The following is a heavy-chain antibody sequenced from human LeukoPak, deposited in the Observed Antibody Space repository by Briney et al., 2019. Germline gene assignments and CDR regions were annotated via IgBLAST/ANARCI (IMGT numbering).Heavy chain of an antibody. J-gene: IGHJ5*02. CDR1: DGSISSIRYY. CDR2: MYDSGTYSGST. V-gene: IGHV4-39*01. D-gene: IGHD5-18*01. Sequence: SETLSLTCTVSDGSISSIRYYWGWTRPPPAKTLVWIGSMYDSGTYSGSTYQNPSLKSRVTISVDTSKNQFSLKVTSVTAADTAVYYCARHTAMGSPLHHWGQGTRVTVSS. CDR3: ARHTAMGSPLHH.